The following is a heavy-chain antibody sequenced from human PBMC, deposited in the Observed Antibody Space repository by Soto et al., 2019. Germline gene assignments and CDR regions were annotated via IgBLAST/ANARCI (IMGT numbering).Heavy chain of an antibody. CDR2: ISYDGSDK. V-gene: IGHV3-30*18. CDR1: GFTFSSYA. CDR3: EKLEWNDVGVY. Sequence: GGSLRLSCAASGFTFSSYAVHWVRQAPGKGLEWVAVISYDGSDKFYADSVKGRFTISRDNSKNTLYLQMNSLRGEDTAIYYCEKLEWNDVGVYWGEGTLVTVSS. J-gene: IGHJ4*02. D-gene: IGHD1-1*01.